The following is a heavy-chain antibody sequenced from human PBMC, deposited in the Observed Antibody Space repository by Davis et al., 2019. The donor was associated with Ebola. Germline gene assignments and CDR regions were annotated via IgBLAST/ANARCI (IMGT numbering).Heavy chain of an antibody. CDR3: AKSGYDSSGYSHWFDP. V-gene: IGHV3-30*02. CDR1: GFTFSSYW. D-gene: IGHD3-22*01. CDR2: IRYDGSNK. Sequence: GESLKISCAASGFTFSSYWMSWVRQAPGKGLEWVAFIRYDGSNKYYADSVKGRFTISRDNSKNTLYLQMNSLRAEDTAVYYCAKSGYDSSGYSHWFDPWGQGTLVTVSS. J-gene: IGHJ5*02.